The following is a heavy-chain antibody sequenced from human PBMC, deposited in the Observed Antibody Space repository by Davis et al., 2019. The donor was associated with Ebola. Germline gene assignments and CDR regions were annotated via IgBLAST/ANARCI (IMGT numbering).Heavy chain of an antibody. CDR2: IWYDGSNK. CDR1: GFTFSSYG. V-gene: IGHV3-33*01. CDR3: ARSAQSYYYFDP. Sequence: PGGSLRLSCAASGFTFSSYGMHWVRQAPGKGLEWVAVIWYDGSNKYYADSVKGRFTISRDNSKNTLYLQMNSLRAEDTAVYYCARSAQSYYYFDPWGQGTLVTVSS. J-gene: IGHJ4*02. D-gene: IGHD2-21*01.